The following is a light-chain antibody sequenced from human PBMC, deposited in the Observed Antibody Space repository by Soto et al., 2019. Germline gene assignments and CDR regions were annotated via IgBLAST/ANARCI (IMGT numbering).Light chain of an antibody. CDR2: ATF. V-gene: IGKV1-39*01. CDR3: QQTCDTLFS. CDR1: QTISRY. Sequence: DISLTQSPSSLSASVGDSVTITCRASQTISRYLNWYQQRPGKAPSLLIYATFNLQTGVPSRFSGSGSGTDFTLSITGLQPEDFATYYCQQTCDTLFSFGPGTTLDLK. J-gene: IGKJ3*01.